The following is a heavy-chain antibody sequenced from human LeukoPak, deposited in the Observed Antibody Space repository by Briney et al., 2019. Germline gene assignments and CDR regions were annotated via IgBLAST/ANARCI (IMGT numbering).Heavy chain of an antibody. D-gene: IGHD5-18*01. CDR2: IYYSGST. J-gene: IGHJ4*02. V-gene: IGHV4-61*01. CDR3: AREGYSYGSYYFDY. Sequence: TPSETLSLTCTVSGGSVSSGSYYWSWIRQPPGKGLEWIGYIYYSGSTNYNPSLKSRVTISVDTSKNQFSLKLSSVTVADTAVYYCAREGYSYGSYYFDYWGQGTLVTVSS. CDR1: GGSVSSGSYY.